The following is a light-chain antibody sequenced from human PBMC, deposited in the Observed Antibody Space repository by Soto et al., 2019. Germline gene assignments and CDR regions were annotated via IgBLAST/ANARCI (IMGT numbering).Light chain of an antibody. V-gene: IGKV1-39*01. CDR3: QQAISFPIT. J-gene: IGKJ5*01. CDR2: AAS. Sequence: DIQMTQSPSSLSASVGDRVTITCRASQSISSYLNWYQQKPGKAPKLLIYAASSLQTGVPSRFSGSGSGTDFTLTISSLQPEDFVTYYCQQAISFPITFGQGTRLEIK. CDR1: QSISSY.